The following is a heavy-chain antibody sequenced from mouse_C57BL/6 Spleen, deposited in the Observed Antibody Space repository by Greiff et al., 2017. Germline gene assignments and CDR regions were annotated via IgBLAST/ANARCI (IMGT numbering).Heavy chain of an antibody. D-gene: IGHD4-1*01. CDR3: ARLGTGRDFDY. J-gene: IGHJ2*01. CDR1: GYAFSSYW. Sequence: VQLQQSGAELVKPGASVKISCKASGYAFSSYWMNWVKQRPGKGLEWIGQIYPGDGDTNYNGKFKGKATLTADKSSSTAYMQLSSLTSEDSAVYFCARLGTGRDFDYWGQGTTLTVSS. V-gene: IGHV1-80*01. CDR2: IYPGDGDT.